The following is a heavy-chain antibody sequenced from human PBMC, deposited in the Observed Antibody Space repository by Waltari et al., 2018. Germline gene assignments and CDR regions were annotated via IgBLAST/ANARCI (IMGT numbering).Heavy chain of an antibody. D-gene: IGHD6-13*01. CDR3: ARGIAAAGSPGDY. Sequence: QVQLVQSGAEVKKPGASVKVSCKASGYTFTGYYMHWVRQAPGQGLEWMGWINPNRGGTNYAQKFQGRVTMTRDTSISTAYMELSRLRSDDTAVYYCARGIAAAGSPGDYWGQGTLVTVSS. V-gene: IGHV1-2*02. CDR2: INPNRGGT. J-gene: IGHJ4*02. CDR1: GYTFTGYY.